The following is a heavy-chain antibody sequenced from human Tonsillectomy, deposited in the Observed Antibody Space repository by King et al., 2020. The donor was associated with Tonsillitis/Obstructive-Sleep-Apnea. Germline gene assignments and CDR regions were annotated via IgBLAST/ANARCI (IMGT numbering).Heavy chain of an antibody. CDR2: IYSGGST. CDR1: GFTVSSNY. Sequence: VQLVESGGGLIQPGGSLRLSCAASGFTVSSNYMSWVRQAPGKGLEWVSVIYSGGSTYYADSVKGRFTISRENSKNTLYLQMNSLRAEDTAVYYCAREGYYDSSGYFPYYYYGMDVWGQGTTVTVSS. J-gene: IGHJ6*02. CDR3: AREGYYDSSGYFPYYYYGMDV. V-gene: IGHV3-53*01. D-gene: IGHD3-22*01.